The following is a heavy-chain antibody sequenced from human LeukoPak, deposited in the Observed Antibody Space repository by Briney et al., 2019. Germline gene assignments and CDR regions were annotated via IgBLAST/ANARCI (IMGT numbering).Heavy chain of an antibody. CDR3: ARAPGAISGSYYFFQH. J-gene: IGHJ1*01. Sequence: ASVKVSFKASGYTFTSYYMHWVRQAPGQGLEWMGIINPSGGSTSYAQKFQGRVTMTRDTSTSTVYMELSSLRSEDTAVYYCARAPGAISGSYYFFQHWGQGTLVTVSS. CDR1: GYTFTSYY. D-gene: IGHD1-26*01. CDR2: INPSGGST. V-gene: IGHV1-46*01.